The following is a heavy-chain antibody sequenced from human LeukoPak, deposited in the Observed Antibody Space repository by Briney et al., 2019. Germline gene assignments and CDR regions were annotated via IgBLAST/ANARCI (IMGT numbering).Heavy chain of an antibody. V-gene: IGHV3-30*02. Sequence: PGGSLRLSCAACGFTFSSFGMHWVRQAPGKGLEWVAFIRYDGSNKYYADSVKGRFTISRDNSKNTLYLQMNSLRAEDTAVYYCAKDAGIALGYYFDYWGQGTLVTVSS. CDR2: IRYDGSNK. D-gene: IGHD6-13*01. J-gene: IGHJ4*02. CDR3: AKDAGIALGYYFDY. CDR1: GFTFSSFG.